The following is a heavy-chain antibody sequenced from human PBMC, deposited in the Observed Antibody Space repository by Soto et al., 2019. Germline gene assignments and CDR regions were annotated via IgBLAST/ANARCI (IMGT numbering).Heavy chain of an antibody. CDR1: GGTFSSYA. J-gene: IGHJ6*02. D-gene: IGHD2-15*01. Sequence: SVKVSCKASGGTFSSYAISWVRQAPGQGLEWMGGIIPIFGTANYAQKFQGRVTITADESTSTAYMELSSLRSEDTAVYYCAGFNPGYCSGGSCYRYYYYGMDVWGQGTTVTVSS. CDR2: IIPIFGTA. V-gene: IGHV1-69*13. CDR3: AGFNPGYCSGGSCYRYYYYGMDV.